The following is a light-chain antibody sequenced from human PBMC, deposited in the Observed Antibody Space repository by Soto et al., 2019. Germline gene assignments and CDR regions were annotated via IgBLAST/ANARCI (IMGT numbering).Light chain of an antibody. J-gene: IGKJ2*01. V-gene: IGKV3-20*01. CDR2: GTS. CDR3: QQYGTSPPYT. CDR1: QSVSSSN. Sequence: EIVLTQSPVTLSLSPGERVTLSCRASQSVSSSNLAWYQQKTGQAPRLLIYGTSSRATGIPDRFSGSGSGTDFTLTISRLEPEDFAVYYCQQYGTSPPYTFGQGTKLEIK.